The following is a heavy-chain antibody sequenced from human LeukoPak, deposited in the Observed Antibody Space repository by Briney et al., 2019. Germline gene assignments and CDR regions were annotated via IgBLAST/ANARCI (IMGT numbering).Heavy chain of an antibody. D-gene: IGHD3/OR15-3a*01. J-gene: IGHJ4*02. V-gene: IGHV3-23*01. Sequence: GGSLRLSCAASGFTFSSYGMSWVRQAPGKGLEWVSAISGSGGSTYYADSVKGRFTISRDNSKNTLYLQMNSLRAEDTAVYYCAKDGTGFLGPYYFDYWGQGTLVTVSS. CDR2: ISGSGGST. CDR1: GFTFSSYG. CDR3: AKDGTGFLGPYYFDY.